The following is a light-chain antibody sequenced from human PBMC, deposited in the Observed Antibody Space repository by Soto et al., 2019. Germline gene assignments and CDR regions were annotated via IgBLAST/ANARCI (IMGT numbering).Light chain of an antibody. J-gene: IGKJ5*01. CDR3: QQYDTSPIT. Sequence: EIVLTQSPGTLSLSPGERATLSCRTSLSVSVYLDWYQQKPGQAPRLLIYGASSRATGIPDRFSGSGSGTDFTLTITPLEPEDFVVYFCQQYDTSPITFGQGTRLEIK. CDR1: LSVSVY. V-gene: IGKV3-20*01. CDR2: GAS.